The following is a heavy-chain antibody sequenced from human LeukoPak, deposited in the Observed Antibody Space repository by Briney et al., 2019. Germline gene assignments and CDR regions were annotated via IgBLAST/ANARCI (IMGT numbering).Heavy chain of an antibody. CDR3: ARGLSQQYDAFDI. J-gene: IGHJ3*02. V-gene: IGHV4-34*01. CDR1: GGSFSGYY. CDR2: INHSGST. Sequence: KSSETLSLTCAVYGGSFSGYYWSWIRQPPGKGLEWIGEINHSGSTNYNPSLKSRVTISVDTSKNQFSLKLSSVTAADTAVYYCARGLSQQYDAFDIWGQGTMVTVSS. D-gene: IGHD6-13*01.